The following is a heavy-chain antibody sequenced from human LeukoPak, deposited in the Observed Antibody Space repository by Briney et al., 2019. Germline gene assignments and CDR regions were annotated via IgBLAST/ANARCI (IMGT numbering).Heavy chain of an antibody. J-gene: IGHJ5*02. CDR1: GGSISSGDYY. CDR2: IYYSGST. D-gene: IGHD2-15*01. CDR3: ARGSDCSGGSCHNWFDP. Sequence: PSETLSLTCTVSGGSISSGDYYWSWIRQPPGKGLEWIGYIYYSGSTYYNPSLKSRVTISVDTSKNQFSLKLSSVTAADTAVYYCARGSDCSGGSCHNWFDPWGQGTLVTVSS. V-gene: IGHV4-30-4*01.